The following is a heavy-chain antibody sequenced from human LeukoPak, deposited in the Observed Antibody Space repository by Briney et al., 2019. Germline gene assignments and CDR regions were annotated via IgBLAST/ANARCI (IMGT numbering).Heavy chain of an antibody. Sequence: SETLSLTCTVSGVSISIYYWSWVRQPPGKGLEWIGYIYNSGSTIYNPSLKSRATISADTSKNQFSLQLSSVTAADTAVYYCVRDRELNYWGQGTLVTVSS. CDR2: IYNSGST. CDR1: GVSISIYY. D-gene: IGHD1-7*01. J-gene: IGHJ4*02. CDR3: VRDRELNY. V-gene: IGHV4-59*01.